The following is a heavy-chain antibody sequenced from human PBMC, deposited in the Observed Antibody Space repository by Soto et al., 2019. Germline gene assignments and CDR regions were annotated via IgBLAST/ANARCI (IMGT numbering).Heavy chain of an antibody. CDR3: ARRDIVRTFDY. CDR2: IYYSGST. Sequence: KTSETLSLTCTVSGGSISSSSYYWGWIRQPPGKGLEWIGSIYYSGSTYYNPSLKSRVTISVDTSKNQFSLKLSSVTAADTAVYYCARRDIVRTFDYWGQGTLVTVSS. V-gene: IGHV4-39*01. J-gene: IGHJ4*02. CDR1: GGSISSSSYY. D-gene: IGHD2-15*01.